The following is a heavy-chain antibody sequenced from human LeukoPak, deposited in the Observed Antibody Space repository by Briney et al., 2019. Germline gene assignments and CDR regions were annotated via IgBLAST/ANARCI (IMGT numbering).Heavy chain of an antibody. Sequence: SETLSLTCTVSGGSISSSSYYWGWIRQPPGKGLEWIGSIYYSGSTYYNPSLKSRVTISVDTSKNQFSLKLSSVTAADTAVYYCARTAGVLWFGELWSWGQGTLVTVSS. CDR3: ARTAGVLWFGELWS. V-gene: IGHV4-39*01. D-gene: IGHD3-10*01. CDR1: GGSISSSSYY. CDR2: IYYSGST. J-gene: IGHJ4*02.